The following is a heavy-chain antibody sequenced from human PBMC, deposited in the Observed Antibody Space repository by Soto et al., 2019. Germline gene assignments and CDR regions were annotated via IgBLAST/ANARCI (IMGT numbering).Heavy chain of an antibody. CDR2: ISYDGSNK. V-gene: IGHV3-30-3*01. J-gene: IGHJ4*02. D-gene: IGHD3-22*01. CDR3: ESSEMDY. CDR1: GFTFSSYA. Sequence: QVQLVESGGGVVQPGRYLRLSCAASGFTFSSYAMHWVRQAPGKGLEWVAVISYDGSNKYYADSVEGRFTISRDNSKNTLYLQMNSLRDEDTAVYYCESSEMDYWGQGTLVTVSS.